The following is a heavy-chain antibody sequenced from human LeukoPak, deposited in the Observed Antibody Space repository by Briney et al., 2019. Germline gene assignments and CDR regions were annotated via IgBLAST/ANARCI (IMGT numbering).Heavy chain of an antibody. Sequence: ETLSLTCTVSAGSISSYYWSWIRQPPGKGLEWVSSISSSSGYIYYADSVKGRFTISRDNAKNSLYLQMNSLRAEDTAVYYCARGPRIAVAGTPYYYYGMDVWGQGTTVTVSS. CDR2: ISSSSGYI. CDR1: AGSISSYY. D-gene: IGHD6-19*01. CDR3: ARGPRIAVAGTPYYYYGMDV. V-gene: IGHV3-21*01. J-gene: IGHJ6*02.